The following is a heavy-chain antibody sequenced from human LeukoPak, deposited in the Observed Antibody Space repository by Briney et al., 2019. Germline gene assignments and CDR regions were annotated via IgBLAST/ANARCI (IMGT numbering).Heavy chain of an antibody. J-gene: IGHJ3*02. CDR1: GFTFSTYN. D-gene: IGHD3-22*01. CDR3: ARRGDSRGYYDAFDI. V-gene: IGHV3-13*01. CDR2: VGTAGDT. Sequence: PGGPLRLSCTASGFTFSTYNMHWVRQPTGKGLEWVSAVGTAGDTYYPGSVKGRFTISRENAKNSLYLQMNSLRVGDTAVYYCARRGDSRGYYDAFDIWGQGTMVTVSS.